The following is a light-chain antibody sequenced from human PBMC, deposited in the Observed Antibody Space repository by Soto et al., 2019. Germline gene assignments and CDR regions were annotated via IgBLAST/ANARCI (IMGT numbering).Light chain of an antibody. CDR2: GAS. J-gene: IGKJ1*01. V-gene: IGKV1-5*01. CDR3: QQCHRYLT. CDR1: ESMSNC. Sequence: DIQMTQSPSTLSASVGDRVTITCRASESMSNCLAWYQPKPGKAPKLLISGASSLQSGVPSRLSGSASGTEFTLTISSLQPDDAATYYCQQCHRYLTFGQGTKVDIK.